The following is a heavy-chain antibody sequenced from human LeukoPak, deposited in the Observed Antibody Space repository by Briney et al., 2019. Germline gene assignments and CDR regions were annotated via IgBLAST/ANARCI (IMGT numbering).Heavy chain of an antibody. V-gene: IGHV4-38-2*02. CDR3: ARGLRGWSDAFDI. D-gene: IGHD2-15*01. J-gene: IGHJ3*02. CDR2: IFHSGSN. CDR1: GYSLSSGYY. Sequence: SETLSLTCTVSGYSLSSGYYWGWIRQPPGKGLEWIGSIFHSGSNYYNPSLRTRVTVSVDTSKNQFSLKLSSVTAADTAVYYCARGLRGWSDAFDIWGQGTMVTVSS.